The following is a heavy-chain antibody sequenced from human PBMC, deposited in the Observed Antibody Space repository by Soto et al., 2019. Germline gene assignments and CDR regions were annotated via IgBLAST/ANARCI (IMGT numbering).Heavy chain of an antibody. CDR1: GFTFSNYG. J-gene: IGHJ4*02. D-gene: IGHD3-16*01. CDR3: AKGPAGGDTHRSADY. V-gene: IGHV3-30*18. CDR2: IRNDGSNE. Sequence: PGGSLRLSCAASGFTFSNYGMHWVRQAPGKGLEWVAVIRNDGSNEYYADSVKGRFTISRDNPKHTLYLQMNSLRAEDTAVYYCAKGPAGGDTHRSADYWGQGALVTVSS.